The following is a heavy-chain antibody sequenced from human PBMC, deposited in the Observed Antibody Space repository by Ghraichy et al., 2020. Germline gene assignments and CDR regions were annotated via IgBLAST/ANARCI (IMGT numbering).Heavy chain of an antibody. CDR1: GFTFDDYG. V-gene: IGHV3-20*04. CDR3: ARDGRDGYNRYGMDV. CDR2: INWNGGST. Sequence: GGSLRLSCAASGFTFDDYGMSWVRQAPGKGLEWVSGINWNGGSTGYADSVKGRFTISRDNAKNSLYLQMNSLRAEDTALYYCARDGRDGYNRYGMDVWGQGTTVTVSS. J-gene: IGHJ6*02. D-gene: IGHD5-24*01.